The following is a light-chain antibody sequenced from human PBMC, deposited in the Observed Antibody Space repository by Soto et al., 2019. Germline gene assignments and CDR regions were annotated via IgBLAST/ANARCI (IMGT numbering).Light chain of an antibody. J-gene: IGKJ5*01. V-gene: IGKV1-39*01. CDR1: QSISIY. Sequence: DIQMTQSPSSLSACVGDRVTMTWRASQSISIYLNWYQLKPGKAPNLLMYCASYLKSGVPTRFSGSGSGTDFTLTISSLQPEDFAIYYCQQTYTTPEITFGQGTRLDIK. CDR2: CAS. CDR3: QQTYTTPEIT.